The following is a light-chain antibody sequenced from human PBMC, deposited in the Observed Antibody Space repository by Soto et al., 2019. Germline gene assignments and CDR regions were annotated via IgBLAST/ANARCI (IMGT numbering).Light chain of an antibody. CDR1: SSDVGGYNY. CDR2: EVR. J-gene: IGLJ2*01. Sequence: SALTQPPSASGSPGQSVAISCTGTSSDVGGYNYVSWYQQHPGKAPKLMIYEVRDRPSGVSNRFSGSKSGNTAYLTISGLQAEDEADYYCSSFSSISTIIFGGGTKLTVL. V-gene: IGLV2-14*01. CDR3: SSFSSISTII.